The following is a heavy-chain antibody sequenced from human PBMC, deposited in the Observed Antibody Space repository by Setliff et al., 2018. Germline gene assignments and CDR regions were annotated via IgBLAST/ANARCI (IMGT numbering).Heavy chain of an antibody. Sequence: GGSLRLSCAGSGFMFSAYNMNWVRQAPGKGLEWVSSISRSGDYKHYADSVEGRFTVSRDNAHNSLFLQVDSLRAEDSAVYYCVRDVSVIDYRYYGLDVWGQGTTVTAP. CDR3: VRDVSVIDYRYYGLDV. CDR2: ISRSGDYK. V-gene: IGHV3-21*01. J-gene: IGHJ6*02. D-gene: IGHD3-16*02. CDR1: GFMFSAYN.